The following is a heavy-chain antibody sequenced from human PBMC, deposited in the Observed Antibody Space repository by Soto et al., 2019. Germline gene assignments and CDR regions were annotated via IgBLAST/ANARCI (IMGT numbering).Heavy chain of an antibody. CDR3: ARVEMTTVFSDY. CDR1: GFTFSDYE. CDR2: MSSTGADI. D-gene: IGHD4-4*01. Sequence: GGSLRLSCAVSGFTFSDYEMNWVRQAPGKGLEWVAYMSSTGADIEYADSVKGRFSISRDNAKNSLYLQMNSLRAEDTGVYYFARVEMTTVFSDYWGQGTLATVSS. J-gene: IGHJ4*02. V-gene: IGHV3-48*03.